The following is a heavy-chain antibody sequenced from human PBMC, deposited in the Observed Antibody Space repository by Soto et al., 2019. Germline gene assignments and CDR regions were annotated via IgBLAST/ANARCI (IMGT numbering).Heavy chain of an antibody. CDR1: GGSISSHY. CDR3: ARRKDYYYGMDV. Sequence: PSETLSLTCTVSGGSISSHYWSWIRQPPGKGLEWIGYIYYSGSTNYNPSLKSRVTISVDTSKNQFSLKLSSVTAADTAVYYCARRKDYYYGMDVWGQGTTVTVSS. CDR2: IYYSGST. V-gene: IGHV4-59*11. J-gene: IGHJ6*02.